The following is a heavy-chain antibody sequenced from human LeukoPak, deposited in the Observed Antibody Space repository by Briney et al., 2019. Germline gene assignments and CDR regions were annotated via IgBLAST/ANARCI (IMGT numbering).Heavy chain of an antibody. V-gene: IGHV1-69*04. Sequence: SVKVSCKASGGTFSSYAISWGRQAPGQGLEWMGRIIPIFSIANYAQKFQGRVMITADKSTSTAYLELSSLRSEDTAVYYCATTTPDSSGYYYFDYWGQGTLVTVSS. J-gene: IGHJ4*02. D-gene: IGHD3-22*01. CDR3: ATTTPDSSGYYYFDY. CDR1: GGTFSSYA. CDR2: IIPIFSIA.